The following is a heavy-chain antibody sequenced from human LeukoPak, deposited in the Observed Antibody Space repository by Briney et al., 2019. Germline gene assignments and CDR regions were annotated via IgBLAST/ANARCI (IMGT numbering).Heavy chain of an antibody. CDR3: ARGPRPDWRMITFGGVYFDY. J-gene: IGHJ4*02. V-gene: IGHV3-7*03. D-gene: IGHD3-16*01. CDR2: IKQDGSEK. CDR1: GFTFSSYW. Sequence: PGGSLRLPCAASGFTFSSYWMSWVRQAPGKGLEWVSNIKQDGSEKYYVDSVKGRFTISRDNAKNSLYLQMNSLRAEDTAVYYCARGPRPDWRMITFGGVYFDYWGQGTLVTVSS.